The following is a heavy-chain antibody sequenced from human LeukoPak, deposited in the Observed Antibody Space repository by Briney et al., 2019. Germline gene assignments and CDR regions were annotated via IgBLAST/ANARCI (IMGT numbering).Heavy chain of an antibody. D-gene: IGHD3-22*01. CDR1: GGSISSGNYY. CDR3: ARVLLDYFDSNGYPDY. V-gene: IGHV4-30-4*01. J-gene: IGHJ4*02. Sequence: NASQTLSLTCTVSGGSISSGNYYWSWIRQPPGKGLEWIGYIYFNGNTYYNPSLTSRVTMSVDTSTNQFSLKLSSVTAADTAVYYCARVLLDYFDSNGYPDYWGQGTLVTVSS. CDR2: IYFNGNT.